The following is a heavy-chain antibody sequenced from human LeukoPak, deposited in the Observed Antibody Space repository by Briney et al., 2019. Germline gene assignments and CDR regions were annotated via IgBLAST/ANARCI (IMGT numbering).Heavy chain of an antibody. CDR3: AKDRISMVRSSDIDN. CDR2: ISSSGSTL. V-gene: IGHV3-48*03. D-gene: IGHD3-10*01. Sequence: GESLRLSCAASGFTFSSYEANWVRQAPGKGLEWVSYISSSGSTLYYADSVKGRFTISRDNAKNSLYLQMNSLRVEDTAVYYCAKDRISMVRSSDIDNWGQGALVTVSS. CDR1: GFTFSSYE. J-gene: IGHJ4*02.